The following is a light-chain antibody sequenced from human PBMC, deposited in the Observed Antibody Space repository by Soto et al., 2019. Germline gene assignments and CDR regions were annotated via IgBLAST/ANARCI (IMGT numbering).Light chain of an antibody. J-gene: IGLJ1*01. CDR2: DVI. CDR3: CSYAGSYTHV. Sequence: QSLLSQPRSVCVSPGQSVTISCTGTSSDVGRYNFVSWYQQHPDKAPKLMIYDVIKRPSGVPDRFSGYKSGNTASLTIYGLQAKDEADYHCCSYAGSYTHVFGTGTKVTV. V-gene: IGLV2-11*01. CDR1: SSDVGRYNF.